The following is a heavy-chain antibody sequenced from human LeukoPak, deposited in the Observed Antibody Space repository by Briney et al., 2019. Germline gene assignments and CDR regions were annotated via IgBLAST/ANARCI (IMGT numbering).Heavy chain of an antibody. V-gene: IGHV6-1*01. J-gene: IGHJ6*02. CDR3: ARDMIPFGGVIVPWGMDV. D-gene: IGHD3-16*02. Sequence: SQTLSLTCAISGDSVSSNSAAWNWIRQSPSRGLEWLGRTYYRSKWYNDYAVSVKSRITINPDKSKNQISLQVNCVTHEDTAGYYCARDMIPFGGVIVPWGMDVWGQGTTVTVSS. CDR1: GDSVSSNSAA. CDR2: TYYRSKWYN.